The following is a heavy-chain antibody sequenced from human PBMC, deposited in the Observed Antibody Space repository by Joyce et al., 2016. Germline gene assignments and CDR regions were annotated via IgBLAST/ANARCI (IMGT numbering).Heavy chain of an antibody. CDR1: GYSVTTYW. V-gene: IGHV5-51*01. CDR2: IYPGDSDT. CDR3: ARGSVRFLGWSAFQH. D-gene: IGHD3-3*01. Sequence: VQLVQSGVEVKKPGESLKIYCKGSGYSVTTYWIAWVRQMPGKGLECMGIIYPGDSDTRYSPSFQGQVTISADKSISTAYLQWSSLKASDTAMYYCARGSVRFLGWSAFQHWGQGTLVTVSS. J-gene: IGHJ1*01.